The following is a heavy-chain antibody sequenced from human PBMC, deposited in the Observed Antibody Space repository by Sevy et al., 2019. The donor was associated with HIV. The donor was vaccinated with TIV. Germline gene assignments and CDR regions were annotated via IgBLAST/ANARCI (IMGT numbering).Heavy chain of an antibody. J-gene: IGHJ4*02. V-gene: IGHV3-21*01. CDR3: ARDRLPFDSSGYYYY. Sequence: GGSLRLSCAASGFTFSSYSMYWVRQAPGKGLEWVSSISGSSSYIYYADSVKGRFTISRDNAKNSLYLQMNSLRAEDTAVYYCARDRLPFDSSGYYYYWGQGTLVTVSS. CDR2: ISGSSSYI. CDR1: GFTFSSYS. D-gene: IGHD3-22*01.